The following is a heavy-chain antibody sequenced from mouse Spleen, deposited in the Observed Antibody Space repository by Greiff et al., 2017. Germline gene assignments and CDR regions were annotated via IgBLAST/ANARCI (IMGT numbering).Heavy chain of an antibody. V-gene: IGHV5-17*01. CDR1: GFTFSDYG. CDR2: ISSGSSTI. CDR3: ARGDSGAY. Sequence: EVKVVESGGGLVKPGGSLKLSCAASGFTFSDYGMHWVRQAPEKGLEWVAYISSGSSTIYYADTVKGRFTISRDNAKNTLFLQMTSLRSEDTAMYYCARGDSGAYWGQGTLVTVSA. J-gene: IGHJ3*01. D-gene: IGHD3-1*01.